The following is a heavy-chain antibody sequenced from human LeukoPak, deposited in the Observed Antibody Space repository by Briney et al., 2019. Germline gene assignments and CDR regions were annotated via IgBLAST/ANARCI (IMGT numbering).Heavy chain of an antibody. D-gene: IGHD3-22*01. CDR3: ARVGYDSSGYPTRLSYYYYYMDV. V-gene: IGHV4-30-2*01. CDR2: IYHSGST. J-gene: IGHJ6*03. CDR1: GGSISSDGYY. Sequence: PSETLSLTCTVSGGSISSDGYYWSWIRQPPGKGLEWIGYIYHSGSTYYNPSLKSRVTISVDRSKNQFSLKLSSVTAADTAVYYCARVGYDSSGYPTRLSYYYYYMDVWGKGTTVTVSS.